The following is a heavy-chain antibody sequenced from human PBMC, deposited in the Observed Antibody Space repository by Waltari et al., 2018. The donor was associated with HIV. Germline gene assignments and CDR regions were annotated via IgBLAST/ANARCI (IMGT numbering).Heavy chain of an antibody. CDR1: GGSFSGYY. Sequence: QVQLQQWGAGLLKPSETLSLTCAVYGGSFSGYYWSWIRQPPGKGLEWIGEINHSGGTNYNPSLKSRVTISLDTSKNQFSLKVSSVTAADTAVYYCARVRIQIWLPDYWGQGTLVTVSS. CDR3: ARVRIQIWLPDY. V-gene: IGHV4-34*01. D-gene: IGHD5-18*01. J-gene: IGHJ4*02. CDR2: INHSGGT.